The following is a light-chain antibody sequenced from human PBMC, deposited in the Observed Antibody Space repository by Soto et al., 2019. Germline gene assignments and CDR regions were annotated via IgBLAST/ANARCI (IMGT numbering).Light chain of an antibody. J-gene: IGLJ7*01. CDR2: IDD. V-gene: IGLV1-44*01. CDR1: TSNIAGNT. Sequence: QSALTQPPSLSGTPGQRVTISCSGSTSNIAGNTVHWYQHLPETAPKLLIYIDDQRPSGVPDRFSGSKSGTSASLAISGLQSEDEAVYYCATWDDSLNAAVFGGGTQLTVL. CDR3: ATWDDSLNAAV.